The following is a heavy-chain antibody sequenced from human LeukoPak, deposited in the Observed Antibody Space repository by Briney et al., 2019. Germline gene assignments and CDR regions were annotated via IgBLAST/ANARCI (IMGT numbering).Heavy chain of an antibody. CDR2: FDPEDGET. Sequence: ASVKVSCKVSGYTLTELSMHWVRQAPGKGLEWMGGFDPEDGETIYAQKFQGRVTMTEDTSTATAYMELSSLRSEDTAVYYCASSGDYGSQGSYYGMDVWGQGTTVTVSS. J-gene: IGHJ6*02. CDR1: GYTLTELS. V-gene: IGHV1-24*01. D-gene: IGHD4/OR15-4a*01. CDR3: ASSGDYGSQGSYYGMDV.